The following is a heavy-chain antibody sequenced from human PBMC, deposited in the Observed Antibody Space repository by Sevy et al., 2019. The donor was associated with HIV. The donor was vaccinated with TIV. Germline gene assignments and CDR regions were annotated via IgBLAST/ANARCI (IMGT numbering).Heavy chain of an antibody. V-gene: IGHV3-21*01. Sequence: GGSLRLSCAASGFTFSSYSMNWVRQAPGKGLEWVSSISSSSSYIYYADSVKGRFTISRDNAKNSLYLKMNSLRAEDTAVYYCARDLDYYGSGLGWFDPWGQGTLVTVSS. CDR1: GFTFSSYS. J-gene: IGHJ5*02. D-gene: IGHD3-10*01. CDR3: ARDLDYYGSGLGWFDP. CDR2: ISSSSSYI.